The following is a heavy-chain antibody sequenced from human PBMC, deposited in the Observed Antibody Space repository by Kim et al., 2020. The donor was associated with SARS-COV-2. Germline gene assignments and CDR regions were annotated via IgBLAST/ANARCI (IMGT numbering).Heavy chain of an antibody. CDR1: GFTFSSYA. CDR2: ISGSGGST. J-gene: IGHJ4*02. D-gene: IGHD1-26*01. V-gene: IGHV3-23*01. CDR3: AKGGVVGATTEY. Sequence: GGSLRLSCAASGFTFSSYAMSWVRQAPGKGLEWVSVISGSGGSTYYADSVKGRFTISRDNSKNTLYLQMNSLRAEDTAGYYCAKGGVVGATTEYWGQGTLVTVSS.